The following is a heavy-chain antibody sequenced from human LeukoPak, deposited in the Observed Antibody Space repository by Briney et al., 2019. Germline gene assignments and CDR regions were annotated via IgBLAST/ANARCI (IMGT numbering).Heavy chain of an antibody. CDR1: GFTFSSYG. D-gene: IGHD3-22*01. CDR2: IWYDGSNK. V-gene: IGHV3-33*01. J-gene: IGHJ4*02. Sequence: PGGSLRLSCAVSGFTFSSYGMPWVRQAPGKGLEWVAVIWYDGSNKYYADSVKGRFTISRDNSKNTLYLQMNSLRAEDTAVYYCARDRYYDSSGYSDFDYWGQGTLVTVSS. CDR3: ARDRYYDSSGYSDFDY.